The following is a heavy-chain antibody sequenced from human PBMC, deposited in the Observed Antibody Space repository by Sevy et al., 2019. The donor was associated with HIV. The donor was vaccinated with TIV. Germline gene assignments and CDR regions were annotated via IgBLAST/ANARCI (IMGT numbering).Heavy chain of an antibody. J-gene: IGHJ4*02. CDR2: ISSSSNTI. D-gene: IGHD3-16*01. Sequence: GGSLRLSCAASGFTFSSYSMNWVRQAPGKGLEWVSYISSSSNTIYYADSVKGRFTISRDNAKNSLYLQMNSLRDEDTAVYYGVRDQCALFGSSRDVNFCVYWGQGTLVTVSS. CDR1: GFTFSSYS. CDR3: VRDQCALFGSSRDVNFCVY. V-gene: IGHV3-48*02.